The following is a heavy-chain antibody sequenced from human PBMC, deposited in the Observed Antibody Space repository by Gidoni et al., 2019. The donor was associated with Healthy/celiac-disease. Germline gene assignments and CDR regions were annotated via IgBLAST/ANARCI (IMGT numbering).Heavy chain of an antibody. J-gene: IGHJ4*02. Sequence: QLQLQESGSGLVKPSQTLSLTCAVSVGSISSGGYSCSWTRQPPGKGLEWIGYILHRGSPSNNPSPKSRVTISIDRSQKQFSLKLSSVAAADTAVYYCDRAASRDIGYDLDYWGQGTLVTVSS. CDR2: ILHRGSP. CDR3: DRAASRDIGYDLDY. D-gene: IGHD5-12*01. V-gene: IGHV4-30-2*01. CDR1: VGSISSGGYS.